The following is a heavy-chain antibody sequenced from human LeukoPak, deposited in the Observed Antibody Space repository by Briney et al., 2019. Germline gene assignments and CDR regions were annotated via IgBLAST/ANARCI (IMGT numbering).Heavy chain of an antibody. D-gene: IGHD2-15*01. J-gene: IGHJ5*02. CDR2: VNPNSGGT. CDR3: ARDRCSGGSCGWFDP. Sequence: ASVKVSCKASGYTFTGYYMHWVRQAPGQGLEWMGWVNPNSGGTNYAQKFQGWVTMTRDTSISTAYMELGRLRSDDTAVYYCARDRCSGGSCGWFDPWGQGTLVTVSS. V-gene: IGHV1-2*04. CDR1: GYTFTGYY.